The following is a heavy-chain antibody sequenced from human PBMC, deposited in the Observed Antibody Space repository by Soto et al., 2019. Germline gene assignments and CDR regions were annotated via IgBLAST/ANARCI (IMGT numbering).Heavy chain of an antibody. Sequence: GSLRLSCAASGCTFSRYWMSWVRRAPGKGLEWVANIKQDGSEKYYVDSVKGRFTISRENAQNSLYLPMTSLRAEDPAVYYCARLRTRGYSSTTLNWFDPWGQGTLVTVSP. CDR2: IKQDGSEK. CDR3: ARLRTRGYSSTTLNWFDP. V-gene: IGHV3-7*05. J-gene: IGHJ5*02. D-gene: IGHD5-18*01. CDR1: GCTFSRYW.